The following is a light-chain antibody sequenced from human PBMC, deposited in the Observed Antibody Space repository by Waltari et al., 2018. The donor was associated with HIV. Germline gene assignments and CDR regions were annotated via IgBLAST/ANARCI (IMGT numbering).Light chain of an antibody. CDR1: QDIRTY. J-gene: IGKJ3*01. Sequence: GDSVAITRRASQDIRTYLNWYQQKPGKAPVLLVYSAYKLQPGAPSRFRGAGSGKDFSLSITGLQTEDFATYFCQQSYGFPFNFGPGT. CDR2: SAY. V-gene: IGKV1-39*01. CDR3: QQSYGFPFN.